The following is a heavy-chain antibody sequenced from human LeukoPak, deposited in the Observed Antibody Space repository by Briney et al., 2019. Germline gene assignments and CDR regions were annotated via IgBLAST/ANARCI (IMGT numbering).Heavy chain of an antibody. V-gene: IGHV3-13*01. CDR1: GFTFSSYD. J-gene: IGHJ5*02. CDR3: ARHPRSGSYYTDWFDP. Sequence: GGSLRLSCAASGFTFSSYDMHWVRQATGKGLEWVSAIGTAGDTYYPGSVKGRFTISRENAKNSLYLQMNSLRAGDTAVYYCARHPRSGSYYTDWFDPWGQGTLVTVSS. CDR2: IGTAGDT. D-gene: IGHD3-10*01.